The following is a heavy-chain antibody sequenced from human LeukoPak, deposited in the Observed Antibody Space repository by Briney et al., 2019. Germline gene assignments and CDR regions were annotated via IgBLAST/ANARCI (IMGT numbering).Heavy chain of an antibody. D-gene: IGHD6-13*01. CDR2: VYHRGST. CDR3: ARVAAPADRYYYYMDV. V-gene: IGHV4-38-2*02. Sequence: PSETLSLTCTVSGYSINSGYYWGWIRQPPGKGLEWIGNVYHRGSTYCKPSLKSRVTISVDTSKNQFSLKLSSATAADTAVYYCARVAAPADRYYYYMDVWGKGTTVTVSS. J-gene: IGHJ6*03. CDR1: GYSINSGYY.